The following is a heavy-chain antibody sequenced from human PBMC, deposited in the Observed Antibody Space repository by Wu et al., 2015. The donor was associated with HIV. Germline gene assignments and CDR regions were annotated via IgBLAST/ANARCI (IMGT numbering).Heavy chain of an antibody. CDR3: ASQYYYDSSGYWAPDY. J-gene: IGHJ4*02. D-gene: IGHD3-22*01. CDR2: INPNSGGT. Sequence: QVQLVQSGAEVKKPGASVKVSCKASGYTFTGYYMHWVRQAPGQGLEWMGWINPNSGGTNYAQKFQGRVTMTRDTSISTAYMELSRLRSDDTAVYYCASQYYYDSSGYWAPDYWGQGTLVTVSS. CDR1: GYTFTGYY. V-gene: IGHV1-2*02.